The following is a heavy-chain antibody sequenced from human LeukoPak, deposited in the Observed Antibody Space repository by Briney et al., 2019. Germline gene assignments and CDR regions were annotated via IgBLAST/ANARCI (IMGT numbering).Heavy chain of an antibody. Sequence: GGSLRLSCAASGFTVSSNYMSWVRQAPGKGLEWVSVIYSGGSTYYADSVKGRFTISRDNSRNTLYLQMNSLRPEDTAVYYCAKANSGSYFLFDDWGQGTLVTVSS. CDR2: IYSGGST. V-gene: IGHV3-66*02. D-gene: IGHD1-26*01. J-gene: IGHJ4*02. CDR3: AKANSGSYFLFDD. CDR1: GFTVSSNY.